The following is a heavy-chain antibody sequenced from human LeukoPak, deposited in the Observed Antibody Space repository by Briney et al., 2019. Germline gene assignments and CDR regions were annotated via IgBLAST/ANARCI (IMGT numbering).Heavy chain of an antibody. D-gene: IGHD5-24*01. V-gene: IGHV1-18*01. CDR3: ARASHRWLQLDY. Sequence: ASVKDSCKASGYTFTSYGISWVRQAPGQGLEWMGWISAYNGNTNYAQKLQGRVTMTTDTSTSTAYMELRSLRSDDTAVYYCARASHRWLQLDYWGQGTLVTVSS. CDR2: ISAYNGNT. CDR1: GYTFTSYG. J-gene: IGHJ4*02.